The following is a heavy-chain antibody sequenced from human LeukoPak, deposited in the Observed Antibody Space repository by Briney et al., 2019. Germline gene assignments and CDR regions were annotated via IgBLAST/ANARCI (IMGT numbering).Heavy chain of an antibody. Sequence: PSETLSLTCTVSGGSISGSSYYWGWIRQPPGKGLEWIGSIYYSGSTYYNPSLKSRVTISVYTSKNQFSLKLSSVTAADTAVYYCARHRSPRWLQYLCYFDYWGQGTLVTVSS. V-gene: IGHV4-39*01. CDR1: GGSISGSSYY. CDR3: ARHRSPRWLQYLCYFDY. J-gene: IGHJ4*02. D-gene: IGHD5-24*01. CDR2: IYYSGST.